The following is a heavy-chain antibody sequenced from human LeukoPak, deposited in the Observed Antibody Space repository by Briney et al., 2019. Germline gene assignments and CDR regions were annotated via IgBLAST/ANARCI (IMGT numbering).Heavy chain of an antibody. V-gene: IGHV1-2*02. J-gene: IGHJ4*02. Sequence: ASVEVSCKASGYTFTCYYMHWVGQAPGQGREWMGWINPNSGGTNYAQKFQGRVTMTRETYIRTAYMEVSRVRSDDTAVYYCARGSIVGATFDYFDYWGQGTLVTVSS. CDR3: ARGSIVGATFDYFDY. D-gene: IGHD1-26*01. CDR2: INPNSGGT. CDR1: GYTFTCYY.